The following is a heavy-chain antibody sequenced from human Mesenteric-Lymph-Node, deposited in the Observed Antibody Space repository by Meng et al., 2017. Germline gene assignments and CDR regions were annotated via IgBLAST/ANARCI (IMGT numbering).Heavy chain of an antibody. CDR3: ARGTAVAGFYRRLPQDDY. Sequence: ASVKVSCKASGYTFTSYDINWVRQATGQGLEWMGWMNPNSGNTGYAQKFQGRVTMTRNTSISTAYMELSSLRSEDTAVYYCARGTAVAGFYRRLPQDDYWGQRTLVTVSS. CDR2: MNPNSGNT. V-gene: IGHV1-8*01. D-gene: IGHD6-19*01. CDR1: GYTFTSYD. J-gene: IGHJ4*02.